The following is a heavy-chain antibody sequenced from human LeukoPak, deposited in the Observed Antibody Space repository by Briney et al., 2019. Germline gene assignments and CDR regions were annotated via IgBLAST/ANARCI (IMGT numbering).Heavy chain of an antibody. CDR3: AREGYYYDSSGYYALDY. D-gene: IGHD3-22*01. CDR2: IYSGGST. Sequence: GGSLRLSCAASGFTVSSNYMSWVRQAPGKGLEWVSVIYSGGSTYYADSVKGRFTISRHNSKNTLYLQMNSLRAEDTAVYYCAREGYYYDSSGYYALDYWGQGTLVTVSS. V-gene: IGHV3-66*01. CDR1: GFTVSSNY. J-gene: IGHJ4*02.